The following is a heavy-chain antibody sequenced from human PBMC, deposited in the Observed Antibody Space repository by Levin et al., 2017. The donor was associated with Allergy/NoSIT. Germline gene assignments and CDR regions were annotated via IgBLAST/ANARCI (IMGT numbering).Heavy chain of an antibody. CDR3: ARDIGAYAFDI. V-gene: IGHV4-59*01. Sequence: TSETLSLTCTVSGGSISGDYWSWIRQPPGKGLEWIGFIYHSGSTNYNSSLKSRVTISVDTSKNQFSLQLSSLTAADTAVYYCARDIGAYAFDIWGQGTMVTVSS. J-gene: IGHJ3*02. D-gene: IGHD1-26*01. CDR2: IYHSGST. CDR1: GGSISGDY.